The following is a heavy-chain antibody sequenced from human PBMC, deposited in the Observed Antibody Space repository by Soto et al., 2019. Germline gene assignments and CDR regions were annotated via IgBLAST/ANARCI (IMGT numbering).Heavy chain of an antibody. J-gene: IGHJ4*02. CDR1: GFTFDDYA. D-gene: IGHD5-18*01. V-gene: IGHV3-9*01. CDR2: ISWNSGSI. CDR3: AKDRPRRTSGYLFDY. Sequence: GGSLRLSCAASGFTFDDYAMHWVRQAPGKGLEWVSGISWNSGSIGYADSVKGRFTISRDNAKNSLYLQMNSLRAEDTALYYCAKDRPRRTSGYLFDYWGQRSPVTGSS.